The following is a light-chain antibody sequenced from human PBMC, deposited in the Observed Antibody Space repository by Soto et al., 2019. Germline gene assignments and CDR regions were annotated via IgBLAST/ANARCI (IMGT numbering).Light chain of an antibody. CDR3: QQYNIWPPLT. Sequence: IVMTQSTASLCVSPGERAALGGWASQSVSSNLAWYQQKSGQAPRLLIYGASTRATGIPARFSGSGPGTEFTLTIRTLQSEDFALPYCQQYNIWPPLTPGGGTKVDI. CDR2: GAS. V-gene: IGKV3-15*01. J-gene: IGKJ4*01. CDR1: QSVSSN.